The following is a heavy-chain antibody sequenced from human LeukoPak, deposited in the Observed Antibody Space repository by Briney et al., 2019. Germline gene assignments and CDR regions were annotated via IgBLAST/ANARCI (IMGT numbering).Heavy chain of an antibody. Sequence: GASVKVSCKASGYTFTSYDINWVRQATGQGLEWMGWMNPNSANTGYAQKFQGRVTMTRNTSISTAYMELSSLRSEDTAVYYCARDPYYGSGSYRYGMDVWGKGTTVTISS. D-gene: IGHD3-10*01. CDR3: ARDPYYGSGSYRYGMDV. CDR1: GYTFTSYD. J-gene: IGHJ6*04. V-gene: IGHV1-8*01. CDR2: MNPNSANT.